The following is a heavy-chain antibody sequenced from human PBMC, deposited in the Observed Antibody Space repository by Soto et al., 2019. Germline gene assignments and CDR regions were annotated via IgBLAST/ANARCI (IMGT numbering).Heavy chain of an antibody. CDR2: IYWDDDK. Sequence: QITLKESGPTLVKPTQTLTLTCTFSGFSLSTSGVGVGWIRQPPGKALEWLALIYWDDDKRYSPSLKSRLTITKDTSKNPLVLTMTNMDPVDTATYYCAHRRSYCSGGSCYSGFDYWGQGTLVTVSS. D-gene: IGHD2-15*01. CDR1: GFSLSTSGVG. J-gene: IGHJ4*02. CDR3: AHRRSYCSGGSCYSGFDY. V-gene: IGHV2-5*02.